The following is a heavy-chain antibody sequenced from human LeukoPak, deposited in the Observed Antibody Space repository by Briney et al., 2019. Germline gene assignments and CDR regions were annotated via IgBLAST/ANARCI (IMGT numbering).Heavy chain of an antibody. CDR2: IYHSGST. Sequence: SETLSLTCTVSGGSISSYYWGWIRQPPGKGLEWIGSIYHSGSTYYNPSLKSRVTISVDTSKNQFSLKLSSVTAADTAVYYCARITSYDYVWGSYRQDWFDPWGQGTLVTVSS. D-gene: IGHD3-16*02. CDR1: GGSISSYY. CDR3: ARITSYDYVWGSYRQDWFDP. V-gene: IGHV4-38-2*02. J-gene: IGHJ5*02.